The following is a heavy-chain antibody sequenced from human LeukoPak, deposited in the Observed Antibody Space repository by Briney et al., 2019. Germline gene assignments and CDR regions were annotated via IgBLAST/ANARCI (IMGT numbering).Heavy chain of an antibody. CDR1: GFTFSSYW. D-gene: IGHD3-22*01. V-gene: IGHV3-7*01. CDR3: ARNTYYYDSSGYYALDY. Sequence: PGGSLRLSCAASGFTFSSYWMSWVRQAPGKGLEWVANIKQDGSEKYYVDSVKGRFTISRDNAKNSLYLQMNSLRAEDTAVYYCARNTYYYDSSGYYALDYWGQGTLVTVSP. J-gene: IGHJ4*02. CDR2: IKQDGSEK.